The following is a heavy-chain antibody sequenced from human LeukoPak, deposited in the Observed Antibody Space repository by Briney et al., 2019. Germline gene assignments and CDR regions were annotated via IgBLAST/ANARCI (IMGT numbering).Heavy chain of an antibody. D-gene: IGHD2-21*02. CDR2: ISWNSGSI. V-gene: IGHV3-9*01. CDR3: AKDGAYCGGDCYSGWFDP. Sequence: AGRSLRLSCAASGFTFDDYAMHWVRHATGKGLEGVSGISWNSGSIGYADSVKGRFTISRDNAKNSLYLQMNSLRAEDTALYYCAKDGAYCGGDCYSGWFDPWGQGTLVTVSS. CDR1: GFTFDDYA. J-gene: IGHJ5*02.